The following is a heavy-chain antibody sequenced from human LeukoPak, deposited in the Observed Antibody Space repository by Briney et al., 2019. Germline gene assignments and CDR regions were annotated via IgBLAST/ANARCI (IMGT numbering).Heavy chain of an antibody. D-gene: IGHD1-26*01. V-gene: IGHV1-2*02. Sequence: GASVKVSCKASGYTFTGYYMHWVRQAPGQGLEWMGWINPNSGGTNYAQKFQGRVTMTRDTSISTAYMELSRLRSDDTAVYYCARSESGSYYPDWFDPWGQGTLVTVSS. CDR2: INPNSGGT. CDR1: GYTFTGYY. CDR3: ARSESGSYYPDWFDP. J-gene: IGHJ5*02.